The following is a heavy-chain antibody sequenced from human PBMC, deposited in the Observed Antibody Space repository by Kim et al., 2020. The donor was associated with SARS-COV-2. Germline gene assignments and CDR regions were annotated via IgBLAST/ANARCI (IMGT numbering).Heavy chain of an antibody. CDR3: TTLISASGRGV. CDR1: GFPFSDVW. CDR2: IKRKTDGDTT. Sequence: GGSLRLSCAASGFPFSDVWMSWVRQAPGQGLEWVGRIKRKTDGDTTDYAAPVKGRFTVSRDDSKTTLYLQMNSLKIVDTGVYYCTTLISASGRGVWGQGTTVTVSS. J-gene: IGHJ6*02. D-gene: IGHD6-13*01. V-gene: IGHV3-15*01.